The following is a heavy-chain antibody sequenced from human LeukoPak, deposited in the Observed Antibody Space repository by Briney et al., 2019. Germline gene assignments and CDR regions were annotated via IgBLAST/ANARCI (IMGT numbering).Heavy chain of an antibody. CDR3: AGDSGYFDAFDI. CDR2: IDHSGNP. V-gene: IGHV4-34*01. J-gene: IGHJ3*02. D-gene: IGHD5-12*01. CDR1: GGSFSDYY. Sequence: PSETLSLTCVVYGGSFSDYYWSWIRQTPGKGLEWIGEIDHSGNPYYNPSLKSRVNIFADTSKNQFSLELASVTAAETAVYYCAGDSGYFDAFDIWGQGTMVTVSS.